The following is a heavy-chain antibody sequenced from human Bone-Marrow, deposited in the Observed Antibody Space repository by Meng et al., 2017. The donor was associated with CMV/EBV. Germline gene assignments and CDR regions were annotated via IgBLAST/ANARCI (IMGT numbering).Heavy chain of an antibody. CDR3: AKTFTSRRDYYYGMDV. D-gene: IGHD2-2*01. Sequence: GESPKISCAASGFTFSSYAMHWVRQAPGKGLEWVAVIWYDGSNKYYADSVKGRFTISRDNSKNTLYLQMNSLRAEDTAVYYCAKTFTSRRDYYYGMDVWGQGTTVTVSS. CDR1: GFTFSSYA. J-gene: IGHJ6*02. V-gene: IGHV3-33*06. CDR2: IWYDGSNK.